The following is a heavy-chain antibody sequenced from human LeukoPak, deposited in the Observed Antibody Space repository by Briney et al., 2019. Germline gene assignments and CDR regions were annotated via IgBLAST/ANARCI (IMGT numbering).Heavy chain of an antibody. Sequence: GGSLRLSCAASGFTFSSYVMHWVRQAPGKGLEWVAFIRYDGSNKYYSDSVKGRFTISRDNSKNTLYLQMKSLRAEDTAVYYCAKGGGYEAQYYYYYLDVWGKGTTVTISS. CDR2: IRYDGSNK. D-gene: IGHD5-12*01. J-gene: IGHJ6*03. CDR3: AKGGGYEAQYYYYYLDV. V-gene: IGHV3-30*02. CDR1: GFTFSSYV.